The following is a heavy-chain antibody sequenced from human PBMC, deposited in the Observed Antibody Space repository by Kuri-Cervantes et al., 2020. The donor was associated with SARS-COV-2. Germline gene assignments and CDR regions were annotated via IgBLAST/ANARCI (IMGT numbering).Heavy chain of an antibody. D-gene: IGHD3-3*01. CDR2: INHSGST. Sequence: SQTLSLTCAVYGGSFSGYYWSWIRQPPGKGLEWIGEINHSGSTNYNPSLKSRVTISVDTSKNQFSLKLSSVTAADTAVYYCARLSVLLFLEWLFPADYYYGMDVWGQGTTVTVSS. V-gene: IGHV4-34*01. J-gene: IGHJ6*02. CDR3: ARLSVLLFLEWLFPADYYYGMDV. CDR1: GGSFSGYY.